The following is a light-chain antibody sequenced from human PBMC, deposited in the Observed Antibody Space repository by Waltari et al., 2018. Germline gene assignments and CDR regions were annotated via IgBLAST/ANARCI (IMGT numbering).Light chain of an antibody. V-gene: IGKV3-15*01. J-gene: IGKJ1*01. CDR3: QQYNNWPPLT. CDR2: GGS. Sequence: EIVMTQSPATLSVSPGERATLSCRASQSVSSNLAWYQQKPGQAPRRLSYGGSTRATVIPARFIGSGSGTEFTLTISSLQSEDFAVYYCQQYNNWPPLTFGQGTKVEIK. CDR1: QSVSSN.